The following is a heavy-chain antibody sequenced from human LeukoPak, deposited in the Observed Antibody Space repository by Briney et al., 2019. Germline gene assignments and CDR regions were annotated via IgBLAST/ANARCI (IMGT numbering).Heavy chain of an antibody. V-gene: IGHV1-69*05. Sequence: SVKVSCKASGGTFSSYAISWVRQAPGQGLEWMGGIIPIFGTANYAKKFQGRVTITTDESTSTAYMERSSLRSEDTAVYYCARVNTIFGVWGPFDYWGQGTLVTVSS. CDR3: ARVNTIFGVWGPFDY. J-gene: IGHJ4*02. CDR2: IIPIFGTA. CDR1: GGTFSSYA. D-gene: IGHD3-3*01.